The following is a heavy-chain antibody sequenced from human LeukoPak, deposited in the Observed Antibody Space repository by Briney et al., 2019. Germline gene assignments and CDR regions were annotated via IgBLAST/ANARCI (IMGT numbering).Heavy chain of an antibody. CDR1: GFTFSRYW. J-gene: IGHJ6*02. CDR3: ARLPILYYYGMDV. D-gene: IGHD3-3*01. CDR2: IKSDESSA. V-gene: IGHV3-74*01. Sequence: GGSLRLSCEASGFTFSRYWMHWVRQVPGKGLMWVSRIKSDESSASYADFVKGRFSISTYNAKNTLYLQMNNLRGDDTAVYYCARLPILYYYGMDVWGQGTTVTVSS.